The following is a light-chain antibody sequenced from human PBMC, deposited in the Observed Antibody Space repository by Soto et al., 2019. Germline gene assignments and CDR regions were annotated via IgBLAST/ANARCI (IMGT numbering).Light chain of an antibody. Sequence: DIVFTHAPFSLSLSQLDRANLSFIASQRVSNNYLAWYQQKPGQAPRLLIFGTYTRATGIPDRFSGSGSGTDFTLTISRLESEDAAVYHCQKYDLSPWTCGKGHTGDIK. CDR3: QKYDLSPWT. CDR1: QRVSNNY. J-gene: IGKJ1*01. V-gene: IGKV3-20*01. CDR2: GTY.